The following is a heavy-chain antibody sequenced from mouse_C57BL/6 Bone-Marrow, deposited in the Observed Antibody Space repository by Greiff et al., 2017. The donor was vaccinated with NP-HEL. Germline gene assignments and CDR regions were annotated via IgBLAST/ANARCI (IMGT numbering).Heavy chain of an antibody. J-gene: IGHJ1*03. CDR1: GYAFSSSW. D-gene: IGHD1-1*01. CDR3: AREGNYYYGSRYMGV. CDR2: IYPGDGDT. V-gene: IGHV1-82*01. Sequence: QVQLQQSGPELVKPGASVKISCKASGYAFSSSWMNWVKQRPGKGLEWIGRIYPGDGDTNYNGKFKGKATLTADKSSSTAYMQLSSLTSEDSAVSFYAREGNYYYGSRYMGVWGTGNTVTVTS.